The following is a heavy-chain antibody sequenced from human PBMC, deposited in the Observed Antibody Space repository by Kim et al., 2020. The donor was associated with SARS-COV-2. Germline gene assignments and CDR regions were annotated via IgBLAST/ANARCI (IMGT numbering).Heavy chain of an antibody. V-gene: IGHV4-31*03. Sequence: SETLSLTCSVSGGSIRSGGKFWTWIRQHPAKGLEWIGYISYSGNSHYSPSLRSRVSISLQTSENHFSLELTSVTAADTAVYYCARGQALDYWGQGILVT. CDR3: ARGQALDY. J-gene: IGHJ4*02. CDR2: ISYSGNS. CDR1: GGSIRSGGKF.